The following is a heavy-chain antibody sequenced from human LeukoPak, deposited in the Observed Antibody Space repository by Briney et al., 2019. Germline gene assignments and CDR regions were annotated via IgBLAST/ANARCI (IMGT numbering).Heavy chain of an antibody. V-gene: IGHV3-30*02. CDR3: AKNGDYGHWFDP. Sequence: GGSLRLSCAASGFTFSSYGMHWVRQAPGKGLEWVAFIRYDGSNKYYADSVKGRSTISRDNSKNTLYLQMNSLRAEDTAVYYCAKNGDYGHWFDPWGQGTLVTVSS. D-gene: IGHD4-17*01. CDR2: IRYDGSNK. CDR1: GFTFSSYG. J-gene: IGHJ5*02.